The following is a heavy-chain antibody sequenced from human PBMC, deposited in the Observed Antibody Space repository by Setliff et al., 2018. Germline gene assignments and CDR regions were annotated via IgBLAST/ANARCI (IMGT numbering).Heavy chain of an antibody. CDR1: GGSINSYY. V-gene: IGHV4-59*08. CDR3: ASQGFSHYYYYYGRDV. CDR2: IYYSGNSNYDT. Sequence: PSETLSLTCIVSGGSINSYYWNWIRQPPGKGLEWIGYIYYSGNSNYDTNYNPSLKSRVTILSDTSKNQFSLKLSSVTAADTAVYYCASQGFSHYYYYYGRDVWGQGTTVTAP. D-gene: IGHD3-10*01. J-gene: IGHJ6*02.